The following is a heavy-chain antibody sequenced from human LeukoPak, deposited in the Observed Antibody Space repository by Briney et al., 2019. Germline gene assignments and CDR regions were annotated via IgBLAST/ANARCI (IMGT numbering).Heavy chain of an antibody. CDR3: ARGRELRYLFGEVGY. CDR1: GYSFTTYW. V-gene: IGHV5-51*01. Sequence: GESLKISCKGSGYSFTTYWIGWVRPMPGKGLEWMGIIYPGDSDTRYSPSFQGQVTISADKSISTAYLEWSSLKASDTAMYYCARGRELRYLFGEVGYWGQGTLVTVSS. D-gene: IGHD3-9*01. J-gene: IGHJ4*01. CDR2: IYPGDSDT.